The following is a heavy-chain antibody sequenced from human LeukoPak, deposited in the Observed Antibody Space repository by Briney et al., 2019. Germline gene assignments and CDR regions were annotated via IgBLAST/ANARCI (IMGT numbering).Heavy chain of an antibody. J-gene: IGHJ6*03. Sequence: GGSLRLSCAASGFTFSRFGIHWVRQAPGKGLQWVALVSYDGSKTYYAASVKDRFTISRDNSKNTLYLQMNSLRTDDTAVYYCAKGAVESLDYYFYMEVWGKGTTVTVSS. D-gene: IGHD1-1*01. V-gene: IGHV3-30*18. CDR2: VSYDGSKT. CDR3: AKGAVESLDYYFYMEV. CDR1: GFTFSRFG.